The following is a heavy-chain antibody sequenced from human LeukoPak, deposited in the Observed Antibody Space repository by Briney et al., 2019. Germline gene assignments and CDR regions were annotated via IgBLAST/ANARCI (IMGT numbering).Heavy chain of an antibody. CDR3: ARCGYSYEDAFDI. D-gene: IGHD5-18*01. J-gene: IGHJ3*02. CDR2: IYYSGST. CDR1: GGSISSGGYY. V-gene: IGHV4-31*03. Sequence: RSSETLSLTCTVSGGSISSGGYYWSWIRQHPGKGLEWIGYIYYSGSTYYNPSLKSRVTISVDTSKNQFSLKLSSVTAADTAVYYCARCGYSYEDAFDIWGQGTMVTVSS.